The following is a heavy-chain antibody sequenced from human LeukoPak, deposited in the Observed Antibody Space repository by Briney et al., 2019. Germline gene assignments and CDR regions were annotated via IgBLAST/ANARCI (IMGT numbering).Heavy chain of an antibody. J-gene: IGHJ4*02. Sequence: LGGSLRLSCSASGFTFSSYWMRWVRQAPGKGLEWVANIKQDGSEKYYVDSVKGRFTISRDNAKNSLYLQMNSLRAEDTAVYYCAKGSYGWLLYFDYWGQGTLVTVSS. V-gene: IGHV3-7*03. D-gene: IGHD3-22*01. CDR1: GFTFSSYW. CDR3: AKGSYGWLLYFDY. CDR2: IKQDGSEK.